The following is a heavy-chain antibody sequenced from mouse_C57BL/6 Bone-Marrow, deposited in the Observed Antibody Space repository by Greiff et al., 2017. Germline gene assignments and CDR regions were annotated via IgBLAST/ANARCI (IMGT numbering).Heavy chain of an antibody. V-gene: IGHV5-6*01. J-gene: IGHJ3*01. D-gene: IGHD2-3*01. CDR3: ARWLLPFAY. Sequence: EVQGVESGGDLVKPGGSLKLSCAASGFTFSSYGMSWVRQTPDKRLEWVATISSGGSYTYYPDSVKGRFTISRDNAKNTLYLQMSSLKSEDTAMYYCARWLLPFAYWGQGTLVTVSA. CDR2: ISSGGSYT. CDR1: GFTFSSYG.